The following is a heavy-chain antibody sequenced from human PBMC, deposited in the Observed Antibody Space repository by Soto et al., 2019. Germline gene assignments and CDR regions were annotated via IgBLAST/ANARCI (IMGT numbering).Heavy chain of an antibody. D-gene: IGHD6-6*01. J-gene: IGHJ6*03. V-gene: IGHV1-24*01. Sequence: ASVKVSCKVSGYTLTELSMHWVRQAPGKGLEWMGGLDPKDGNTSYAQKFQGRVTMTRNTSISTAYMELSSLRSEDTAVYYCTGSSSSIDYYYMDVWGKGTTVTVSS. CDR1: GYTLTELS. CDR2: LDPKDGNT. CDR3: TGSSSSIDYYYMDV.